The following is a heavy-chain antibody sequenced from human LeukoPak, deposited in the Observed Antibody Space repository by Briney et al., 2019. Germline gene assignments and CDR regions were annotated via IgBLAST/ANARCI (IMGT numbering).Heavy chain of an antibody. D-gene: IGHD3-10*01. CDR3: ARHRHYCGSGSLDYFYGMDV. CDR2: IDPGDSGT. CDR1: GYSISSYC. Sequence: SLKISCKGSGYSISSYCGFWVRQMAGKVLEWRGTIDPGDSGTRYSASFQGQVTISSDKTISTAYLQRSSLKGSDTAMYYCARHRHYCGSGSLDYFYGMDVWGKGTTVTVSS. V-gene: IGHV5-51*01. J-gene: IGHJ6*04.